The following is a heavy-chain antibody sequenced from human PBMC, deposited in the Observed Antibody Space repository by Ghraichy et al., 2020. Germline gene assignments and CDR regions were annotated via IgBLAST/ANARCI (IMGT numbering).Heavy chain of an antibody. CDR3: ARDLSPPGYYFYYGMDV. CDR2: TYYRSKWYN. D-gene: IGHD2-15*01. V-gene: IGHV6-1*01. J-gene: IGHJ6*02. Sequence: SQTLSLTCAISGDSVSSNSSAWNWIRQSPSRGLEWLGRTYYRSKWYNDYAVSVKSRISINPDTSKNQFSMQLNSVTPEDTAVYYCARDLSPPGYYFYYGMDVWGQGTTVTVSS. CDR1: GDSVSSNSSA.